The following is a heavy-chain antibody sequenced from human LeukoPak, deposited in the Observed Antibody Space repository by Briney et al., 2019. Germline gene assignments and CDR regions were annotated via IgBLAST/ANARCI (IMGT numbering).Heavy chain of an antibody. J-gene: IGHJ4*02. CDR1: GFTFSSYG. V-gene: IGHV3-23*01. CDR3: AKDNYYDSSGYSLPSFDY. Sequence: GGSLRLSCAASGFTFSSYGMHWVRQAPGKGLEWVSGISNSGGSTYYADSVKGRFTISRHNSKNTLYLQMNSLRAEDTAVYYCAKDNYYDSSGYSLPSFDYFGQGTLVTVSS. D-gene: IGHD3-22*01. CDR2: ISNSGGST.